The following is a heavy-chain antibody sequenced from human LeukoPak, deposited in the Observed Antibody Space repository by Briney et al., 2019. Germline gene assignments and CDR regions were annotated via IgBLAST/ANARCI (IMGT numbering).Heavy chain of an antibody. CDR1: GFTFSSYA. Sequence: GGSLRLSCAASGFTFSSYAMSWVRQAPGKGLEWVSVIYSGGSTYYADSVKGRFTITRENAKKSLYLQMNSLRGGDTAVYYCARSVGELGNAFDIWGQGTMVTVSS. V-gene: IGHV3-66*01. J-gene: IGHJ3*02. CDR2: IYSGGST. CDR3: ARSVGELGNAFDI. D-gene: IGHD3-10*01.